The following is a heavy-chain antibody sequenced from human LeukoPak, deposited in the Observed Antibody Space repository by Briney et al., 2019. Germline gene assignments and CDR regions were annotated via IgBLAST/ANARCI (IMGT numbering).Heavy chain of an antibody. CDR1: GGSISSGGYY. V-gene: IGHV4-31*03. CDR3: ARTADEVAAAGATNWFDP. CDR2: IYYSGST. D-gene: IGHD6-13*01. J-gene: IGHJ5*02. Sequence: PSETLSLTCTVSGGSISSGGYYWSWIRQHPGKGLEWIGYIYYSGSTYYNPSLKSRVTISVDTSKNQFSLKLSSVTAADTAAYYCARTADEVAAAGATNWFDPWGQGTLVTVSS.